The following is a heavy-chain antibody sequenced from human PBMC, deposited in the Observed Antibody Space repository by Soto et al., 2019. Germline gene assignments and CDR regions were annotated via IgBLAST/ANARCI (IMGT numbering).Heavy chain of an antibody. CDR3: ARHEAGWYFDS. Sequence: SETLSLTCTVSRGSISSGTNYWAWIRQPPGKGLEWIANIYYSGSTFYNPSLKSRVTISLDTSKNQFSLKLRSVTAADTAVYCCARHEAGWYFDSWGQGTLVTVSS. CDR2: IYYSGST. J-gene: IGHJ4*02. V-gene: IGHV4-39*01. CDR1: RGSISSGTNY. D-gene: IGHD6-25*01.